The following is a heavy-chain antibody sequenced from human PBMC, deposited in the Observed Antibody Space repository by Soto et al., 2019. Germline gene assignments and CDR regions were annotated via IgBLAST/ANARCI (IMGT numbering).Heavy chain of an antibody. CDR1: GFTFDSHW. J-gene: IGHJ4*02. Sequence: ESGGVLVQPGGSLRLSCVASGFTFDSHWMHWVRQAPGEGLVWVSRIKTDGYAAAYGDSVKGRFTISRDNTKNTVYLQMNSLRAEDTAVYFCVRESGVAADCWGQGTLVTVSS. CDR3: VRESGVAADC. D-gene: IGHD6-19*01. V-gene: IGHV3-74*01. CDR2: IKTDGYAA.